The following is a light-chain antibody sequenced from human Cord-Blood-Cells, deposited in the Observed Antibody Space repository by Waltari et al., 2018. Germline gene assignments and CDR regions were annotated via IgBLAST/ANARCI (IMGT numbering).Light chain of an antibody. CDR2: GAS. Sequence: IVMTQSPAPLSVSPGERATLSCKASQSVSSNLAWYQQNPGQAPRLLIDGASTRATGIPARFSGSGSGTEFTLTISSLQSEDFAVYYCQQYNNWPYTFGQGTKLEIK. CDR3: QQYNNWPYT. J-gene: IGKJ2*01. V-gene: IGKV3-15*01. CDR1: QSVSSN.